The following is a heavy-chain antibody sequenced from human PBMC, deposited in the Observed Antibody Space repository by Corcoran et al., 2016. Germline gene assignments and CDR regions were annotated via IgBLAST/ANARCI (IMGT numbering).Heavy chain of an antibody. D-gene: IGHD3-16*01. V-gene: IGHV4-59*01. CDR2: IYYSGST. CDR1: GGSISSYY. Sequence: QVQLQESGPGLVKPSETLSLTCTVSGGSISSYYWSWIRQPPGKGLEWIGYIYYSGSTNYNPSLKSRVTISVDTSKNQFSLKLSPVTAADTAVYYCARDYVGGFDYWGQGTLVTVSS. CDR3: ARDYVGGFDY. J-gene: IGHJ4*02.